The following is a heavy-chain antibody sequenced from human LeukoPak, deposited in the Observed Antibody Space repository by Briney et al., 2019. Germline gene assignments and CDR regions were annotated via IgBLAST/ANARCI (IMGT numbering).Heavy chain of an antibody. Sequence: GESLKISCKGSGYSFTSYWIGWVRQIPGKGVGWVGIIYPGDSDTRYSPSLQGQVTISADKSISTAYLQWSSLKASDTAMYYCARSPATYCSSTSCYSRDYWGQGTLVTVSS. CDR2: IYPGDSDT. CDR3: ARSPATYCSSTSCYSRDY. J-gene: IGHJ4*02. CDR1: GYSFTSYW. D-gene: IGHD2-2*01. V-gene: IGHV5-51*01.